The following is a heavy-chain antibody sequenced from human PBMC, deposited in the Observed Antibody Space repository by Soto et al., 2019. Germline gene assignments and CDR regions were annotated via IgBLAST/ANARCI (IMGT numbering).Heavy chain of an antibody. CDR1: GGSISSYY. V-gene: IGHV4-59*01. CDR2: IYYSGST. J-gene: IGHJ6*02. Sequence: SETLSLTFTVSGGSISSYYWSWIRQPPGKGLEWIGYIYYSGSTNYNPSLKSRVTISVDTSKNQFSLKLSSVTAADTAVYYCAKADLRWWSYSLTYYYGMDVWGQGTTVTVSS. D-gene: IGHD2-15*01. CDR3: AKADLRWWSYSLTYYYGMDV.